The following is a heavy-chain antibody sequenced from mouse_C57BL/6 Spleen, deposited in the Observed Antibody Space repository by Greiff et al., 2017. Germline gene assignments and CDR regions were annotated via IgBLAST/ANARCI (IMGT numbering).Heavy chain of an antibody. CDR2: ISDGGSYT. V-gene: IGHV5-4*03. Sequence: EVKLQESGGGLVKPGGSLKLSCAASGFTFSSYAMSWVRQTPEKRLEWVATISDGGSYTYYPDNVKGRFTISRDNAKNNLYLQMSHLKSEDTAMYYCARGGEGGYYVDYWGQGTTLTVSS. CDR1: GFTFSSYA. CDR3: ARGGEGGYYVDY. D-gene: IGHD1-1*02. J-gene: IGHJ2*01.